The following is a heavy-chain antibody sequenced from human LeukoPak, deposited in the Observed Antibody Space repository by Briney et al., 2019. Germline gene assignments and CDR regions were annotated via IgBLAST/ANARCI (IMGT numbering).Heavy chain of an antibody. D-gene: IGHD3-22*01. Sequence: ASVKVSCKTSGYTFSNYGMHWVRQAPRQSLEWMGWINTGNGNTKSSQKFQDRVALTRDTSASTAYMELNSLSSEDTAVYYCARVPLSDSSGHYYPHWGQGTLVTVSS. CDR2: INTGNGNT. CDR3: ARVPLSDSSGHYYPH. J-gene: IGHJ1*01. V-gene: IGHV1-3*04. CDR1: GYTFSNYG.